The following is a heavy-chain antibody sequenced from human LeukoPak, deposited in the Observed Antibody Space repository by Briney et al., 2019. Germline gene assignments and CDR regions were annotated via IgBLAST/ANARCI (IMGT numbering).Heavy chain of an antibody. Sequence: GGSLRLSCTASGFTFGDYAMSWFRQAPGKGLEWISFISTSSIYIYYADSVKGRFTISRDNARNSLYLQMNSLRAEDTAVYYCARDGVYRSSAPDYWGQGTLVTVSS. CDR3: ARDGVYRSSAPDY. CDR1: GFTFGDYA. CDR2: ISTSSIYI. V-gene: IGHV3-21*01. D-gene: IGHD2-8*01. J-gene: IGHJ4*02.